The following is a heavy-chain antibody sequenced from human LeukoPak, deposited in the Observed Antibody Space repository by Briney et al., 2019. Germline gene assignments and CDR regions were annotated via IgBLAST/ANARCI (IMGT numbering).Heavy chain of an antibody. D-gene: IGHD2-15*01. CDR3: AREARGGNFDY. CDR1: GFTFSSYE. V-gene: IGHV3-30-3*01. CDR2: ISYDGSNK. Sequence: GGSLRLSCAASGFTFSSYEMNWVRQAPGKGLEWVAVISYDGSNKYYADSVKGRFTISRDNSKNTLYLQMNSLRAEDTAVYYCAREARGGNFDYWGQGTLVTVSS. J-gene: IGHJ4*02.